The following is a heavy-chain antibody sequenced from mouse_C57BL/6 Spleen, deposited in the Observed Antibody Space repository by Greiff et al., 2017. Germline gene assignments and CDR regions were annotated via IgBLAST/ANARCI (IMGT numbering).Heavy chain of an antibody. V-gene: IGHV1-80*01. CDR1: GYAFSSYW. Sequence: SGAELVKPGASVKISCKASGYAFSSYWMNWVKQRPGKGLEWIGQIYPGDGDTNYNGKFKGKATLTADKSSSTAYLQLSSLTSEDSAVYFCARSGGSSPYAMDYWGQGTSVTVSS. CDR2: IYPGDGDT. D-gene: IGHD1-1*01. J-gene: IGHJ4*01. CDR3: ARSGGSSPYAMDY.